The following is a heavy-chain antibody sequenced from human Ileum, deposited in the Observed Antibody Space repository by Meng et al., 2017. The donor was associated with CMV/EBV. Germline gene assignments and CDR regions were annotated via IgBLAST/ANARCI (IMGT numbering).Heavy chain of an antibody. Sequence: SETLSLTCTVSGATINAGGQFWSWIRQRPGKGLEWIGNIYYFRGGTTYNPSFKSRASIWIDTSETQFSLKLTSVTAADTAVYYCARLFWSGDIYFDFWGQGNQV. CDR1: GATINAGGQF. CDR2: IYYFRGGT. CDR3: ARLFWSGDIYFDF. J-gene: IGHJ4*01. D-gene: IGHD3-3*01. V-gene: IGHV4-31*03.